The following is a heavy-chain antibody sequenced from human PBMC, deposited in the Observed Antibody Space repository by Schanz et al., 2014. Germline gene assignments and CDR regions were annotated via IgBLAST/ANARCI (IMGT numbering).Heavy chain of an antibody. J-gene: IGHJ3*02. V-gene: IGHV1-69*02. CDR1: GGTFSTYP. Sequence: QVQLVQSGAEVKKPGSSMKVSCKASGGTFSTYPINWLRQAPGQGLEWMGRIIPIHGIVNYAQRFQDRVRIATAKTTRTAYMELSSAESDDASVYYCARGGGPEDVFDIWGQGTILTVSS. CDR3: ARGGGPEDVFDI. CDR2: IIPIHGIV. D-gene: IGHD2-15*01.